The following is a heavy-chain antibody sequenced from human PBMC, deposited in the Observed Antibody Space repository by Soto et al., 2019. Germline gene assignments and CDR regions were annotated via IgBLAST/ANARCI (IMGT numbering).Heavy chain of an antibody. J-gene: IGHJ4*02. V-gene: IGHV1-3*01. CDR3: ARIYLYGSGSYSANFDY. CDR1: GYTFTSYA. CDR2: INAGNGNT. Sequence: ASVKVSCKASGYTFTSYAMHCVRQAPGQRLEWMGWINAGNGNTKYSQKFQGRVTITRDTSASTAYMELSSLRSEDTAVYYCARIYLYGSGSYSANFDYWGQGTLVTVSS. D-gene: IGHD3-10*01.